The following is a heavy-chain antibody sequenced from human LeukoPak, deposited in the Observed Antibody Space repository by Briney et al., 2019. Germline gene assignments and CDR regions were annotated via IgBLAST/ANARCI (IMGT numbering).Heavy chain of an antibody. D-gene: IGHD2-2*01. J-gene: IGHJ4*02. CDR1: GGTFSSYT. CDR3: AVGGVVPAAISWGRAGY. V-gene: IGHV1-69*02. Sequence: SVEVSCKASGGTFSSYTISWVRQAPGQGLEWMGRIIPILGIANYAQKFQGRVTITADKSTSTAYMELSSLRSEDTAVYYCAVGGVVPAAISWGRAGYWGQGTLSPSPQ. CDR2: IIPILGIA.